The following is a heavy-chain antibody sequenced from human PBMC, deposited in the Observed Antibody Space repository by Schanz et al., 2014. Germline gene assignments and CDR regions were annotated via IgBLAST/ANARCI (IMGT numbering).Heavy chain of an antibody. CDR3: ARLDSSSWYPRY. CDR2: ISSSGSYT. CDR1: GFTFSSYA. J-gene: IGHJ4*02. D-gene: IGHD6-13*01. Sequence: QVQLVESGGGLVQPGGSLRLSCAASGFTFSSYAMSWIRQAPGKGLEWVSYISSSGSYTNYADSVKGRFTTSRDNGKKSMYLQMNSLRAEDTAVYYCARLDSSSWYPRYWGQGTLVTVSS. V-gene: IGHV3-11*05.